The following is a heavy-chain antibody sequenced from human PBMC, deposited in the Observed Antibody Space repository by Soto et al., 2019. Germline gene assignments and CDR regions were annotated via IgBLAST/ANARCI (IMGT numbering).Heavy chain of an antibody. V-gene: IGHV2-26*01. J-gene: IGHJ3*02. D-gene: IGHD5-12*01. CDR3: ARSGADIVATAQGDAFDI. CDR1: GFSLSNARMG. CDR2: IFSNDEK. Sequence: QVTLKESGPVLVKPTETLTLTCTVSGFSLSNARMGVSWIRQPPGKALEWLAHIFSNDEKSYSTSLKSRLTIPKDTSKSQVVLTMTNMDPVDTATNYCARSGADIVATAQGDAFDIWGQGTMVTVSS.